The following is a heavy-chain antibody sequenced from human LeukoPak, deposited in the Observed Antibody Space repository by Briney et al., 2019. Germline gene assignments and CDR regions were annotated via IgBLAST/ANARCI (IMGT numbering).Heavy chain of an antibody. CDR2: ISSSSTYI. CDR1: GFTFSSYS. D-gene: IGHD3-22*01. Sequence: GGSLRLSCAASGFTFSSYSMSWVRQAPGKGLEWVSSISSSSTYIYYADSVKGRFTISRDNAKNSLYLQMNSLRAEDTAVYYCARDPSYDSSENWFDPWGQGTLVTVSS. J-gene: IGHJ5*02. V-gene: IGHV3-21*01. CDR3: ARDPSYDSSENWFDP.